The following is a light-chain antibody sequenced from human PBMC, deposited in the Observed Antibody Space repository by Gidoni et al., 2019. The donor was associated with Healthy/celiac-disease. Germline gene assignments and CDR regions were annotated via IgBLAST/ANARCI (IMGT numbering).Light chain of an antibody. CDR1: QSVCSN. Sequence: TVITQSPATLFVSQGERASLSCRASQSVCSNLAWYQQKPGQPPRLLIYSASTRSTGIPARFSGSGSGTEFTLTICSLQSEDFAVYYCQQYNNWPPCSFGEGTKLEIK. J-gene: IGKJ2*04. CDR2: SAS. V-gene: IGKV3-15*01. CDR3: QQYNNWPPCS.